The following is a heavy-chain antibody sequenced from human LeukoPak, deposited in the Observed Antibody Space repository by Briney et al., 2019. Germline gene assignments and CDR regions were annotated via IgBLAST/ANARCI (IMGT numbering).Heavy chain of an antibody. CDR1: GFTFINYA. CDR3: ATTHRYCTNGVCSHYFDY. CDR2: ISGSGGST. J-gene: IGHJ4*02. D-gene: IGHD2-8*01. V-gene: IGHV3-23*01. Sequence: GGSLRLSCVASGFTFINYAMSWVRQTPGKGLEWVSSISGSGGSTYYADSVKGRSTISRDNSKNTLYLQMNSLRAEDTAVYYCATTHRYCTNGVCSHYFDYWGQGTLVTVSS.